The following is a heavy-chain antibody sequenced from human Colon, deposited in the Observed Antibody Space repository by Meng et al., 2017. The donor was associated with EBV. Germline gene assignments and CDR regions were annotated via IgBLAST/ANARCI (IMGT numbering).Heavy chain of an antibody. CDR1: GDSVSSTGAA. V-gene: IGHV6-1*01. J-gene: IGHJ4*02. CDR2: TYYRSKWHN. D-gene: IGHD1/OR15-1a*01. CDR3: ARDYGTSRPFEY. Sequence: QVQRQQSGPGRVKPSQPLSLTWAISGDSVSSTGAAWSWIRQSPSRGLEWLGRTYYRSKWHNDYAVSVKGRIAINPDTSKNQFFLQLNSVTPEDTAVYYCARDYGTSRPFEYWGQGILVTAPQ.